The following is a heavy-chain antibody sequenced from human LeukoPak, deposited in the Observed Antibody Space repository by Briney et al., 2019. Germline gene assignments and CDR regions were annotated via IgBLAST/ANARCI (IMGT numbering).Heavy chain of an antibody. J-gene: IGHJ4*02. CDR2: IYSDGSA. CDR3: ARVYGDYGDGGH. V-gene: IGHV3-53*01. Sequence: GGSLRLSCAVSRFTVSSSYMSWVRQAPGKGLEWVSVIYSDGSAYYADSVKGRFIISRDNSKNTLYLQMNSLTAEDTTVYYCARVYGDYGDGGHWGQGTLVTVSS. CDR1: RFTVSSSY. D-gene: IGHD4-17*01.